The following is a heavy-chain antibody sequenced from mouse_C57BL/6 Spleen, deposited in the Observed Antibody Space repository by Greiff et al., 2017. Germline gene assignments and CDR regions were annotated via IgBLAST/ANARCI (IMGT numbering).Heavy chain of an antibody. J-gene: IGHJ3*01. Sequence: QVQLQQPGAELVRPGTSVKLSCKASGYTFTSYWMHWVKQRPGQGLEWIGVIDPSDSYTNYNQKFKGKATLTVDTSSSTAYMQLSSLTSEDSAVXYCAPGPLYYGSSSWFAYWGQGTLVTVSA. CDR1: GYTFTSYW. CDR3: APGPLYYGSSSWFAY. CDR2: IDPSDSYT. D-gene: IGHD1-1*01. V-gene: IGHV1-59*01.